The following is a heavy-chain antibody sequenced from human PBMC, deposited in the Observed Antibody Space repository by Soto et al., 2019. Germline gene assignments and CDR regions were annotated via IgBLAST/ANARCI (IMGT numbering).Heavy chain of an antibody. CDR2: INPSGGST. D-gene: IGHD3-10*01. V-gene: IGHV1-46*01. Sequence: QVQLVQSGAEVKKPGASVKVSCKALGYTFTSYYIHWVRQAPGQGLEWMGIINPSGGSTVYAQKFQGRVTMTRDTSTRTVYMAVSSLTSEDTAVYYCATLDAAGITEKGVWFDPWGQGILVTVSS. CDR3: ATLDAAGITEKGVWFDP. J-gene: IGHJ5*02. CDR1: GYTFTSYY.